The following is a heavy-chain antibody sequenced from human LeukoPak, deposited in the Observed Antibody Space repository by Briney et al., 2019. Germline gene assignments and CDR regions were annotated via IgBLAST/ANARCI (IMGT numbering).Heavy chain of an antibody. D-gene: IGHD6-19*01. CDR1: GFTFNNYA. J-gene: IGHJ4*02. Sequence: GGSLRLSCAASGFTFNNYAMTWVRQAPGKGLEWVSGISGSSGSTYYADSVKGRFTISRDDSKNTLNLQMNSLRVEDTAVYFCAKVYSIAVAGPVDYWGQGILVTVSS. CDR3: AKVYSIAVAGPVDY. CDR2: ISGSSGST. V-gene: IGHV3-23*01.